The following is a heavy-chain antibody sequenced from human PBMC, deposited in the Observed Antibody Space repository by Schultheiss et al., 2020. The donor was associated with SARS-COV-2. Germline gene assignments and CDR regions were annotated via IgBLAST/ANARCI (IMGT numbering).Heavy chain of an antibody. CDR1: GGSFSGYY. CDR2: INHSGST. J-gene: IGHJ6*03. D-gene: IGHD1-14*01. V-gene: IGHV4-34*01. CDR3: ARLTHPTVYYYYYMDV. Sequence: SETLSLTCAVYGGSFSGYYWSWIRQPPGKGLEWIGEINHSGSTNYNPSLKSRVTISVDTSKNQFSLKLSSVTAADTAVYYCARLTHPTVYYYYYMDVWGKGTTVTVSS.